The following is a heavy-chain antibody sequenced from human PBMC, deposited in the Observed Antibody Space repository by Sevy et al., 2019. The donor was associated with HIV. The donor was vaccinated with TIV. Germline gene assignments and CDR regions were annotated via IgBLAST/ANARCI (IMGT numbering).Heavy chain of an antibody. Sequence: GGSLRLSCAASGFTFSSYGMHWVRQAPGKGLEWVAVISYGGSNKYYADSVKGRFTISRDNSKNTLYLQMNSLRAEDTAVYYWSKDDCSSTSCYIGGSDYWGQGTLVTVSS. V-gene: IGHV3-30*18. J-gene: IGHJ4*02. CDR2: ISYGGSNK. D-gene: IGHD2-2*01. CDR3: SKDDCSSTSCYIGGSDY. CDR1: GFTFSSYG.